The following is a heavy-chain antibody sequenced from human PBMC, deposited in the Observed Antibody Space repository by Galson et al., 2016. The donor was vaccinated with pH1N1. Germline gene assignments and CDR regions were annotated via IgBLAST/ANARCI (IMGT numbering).Heavy chain of an antibody. D-gene: IGHD2-2*02. CDR2: ISRADDT. CDR1: GFTFGTYG. Sequence: SLRLSCAASGFTFGTYGMSWVRQAPGKGLEWVSSISRADDTYYADSVKGRFTISRDNSKNSLFLQMSSLRADDTALYYCAKDLCSGASCYTVWEVRDFDYWVPGTLVTVSS. CDR3: AKDLCSGASCYTVWEVRDFDY. V-gene: IGHV3-23*01. J-gene: IGHJ4*02.